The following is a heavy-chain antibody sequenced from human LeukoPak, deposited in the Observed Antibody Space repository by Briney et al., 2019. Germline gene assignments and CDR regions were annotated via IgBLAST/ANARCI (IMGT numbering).Heavy chain of an antibody. CDR2: IHHSGST. CDR1: GGSFSGYY. J-gene: IGHJ4*02. V-gene: IGHV4-34*01. CDR3: ARDLYGDYYFDY. D-gene: IGHD4-17*01. Sequence: SETLSLTCAVYGGSFSGYYWSWIRQPPGKGLEWIGEIHHSGSTNYNPSLKSRVTISVDTSKNQFSLKLSSVTAADTAVYYCARDLYGDYYFDYWGQGTLVTVSS.